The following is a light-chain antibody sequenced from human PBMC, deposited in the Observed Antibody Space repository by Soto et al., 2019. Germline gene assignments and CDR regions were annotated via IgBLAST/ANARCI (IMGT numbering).Light chain of an antibody. J-gene: IGKJ1*01. CDR1: QSVSSD. Sequence: EIVLTQSPGTLSLSPGERAPLSCTASQSVSSDLAWYQQKPGQAPRLLMYGASNRATGIPHRFSGSGSGTDFTLTISSLEPKDFAVYFCHQYGASPETFGQGTKVDIK. CDR3: HQYGASPET. V-gene: IGKV3-20*01. CDR2: GAS.